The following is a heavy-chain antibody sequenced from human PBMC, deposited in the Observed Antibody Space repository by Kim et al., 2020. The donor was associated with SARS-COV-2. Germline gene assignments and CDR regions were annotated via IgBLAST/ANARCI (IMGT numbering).Heavy chain of an antibody. CDR3: ARDSSTGWFDP. J-gene: IGHJ5*02. D-gene: IGHD3-10*01. CDR2: A. Sequence: ANSAQKFQGGVTITADESTSTAYMELSSLRSEDTAVYYCARDSSTGWFDPWGQGTLVTVSS. V-gene: IGHV1-69*01.